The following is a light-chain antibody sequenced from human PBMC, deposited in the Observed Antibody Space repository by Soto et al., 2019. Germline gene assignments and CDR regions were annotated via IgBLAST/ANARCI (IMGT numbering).Light chain of an antibody. Sequence: DIQMTQSPSSLSASVGDRVTITCRTSQSISNYLNWYQQKPGKAPKLLIYGVSSLQSGVPSRFSGGGSGTDFTLTISSLQPEDSATYYCQHSYITPPGFGQGTRLEIE. J-gene: IGKJ5*01. CDR3: QHSYITPPG. CDR1: QSISNY. CDR2: GVS. V-gene: IGKV1-39*01.